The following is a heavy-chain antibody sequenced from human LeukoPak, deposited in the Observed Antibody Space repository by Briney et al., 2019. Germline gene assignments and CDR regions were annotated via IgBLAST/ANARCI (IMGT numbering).Heavy chain of an antibody. V-gene: IGHV4-34*01. CDR3: ARIRFGYCDY. CDR2: IYYSGST. J-gene: IGHJ4*02. D-gene: IGHD3-16*01. CDR1: GGSFSGYY. Sequence: SETLSLTCVVYGGSFSGYYWSWIRQPPGKGLEWIGSIYYSGSTYYNPSLKSRVTISVDTSKNQFSLKLSSVTAADTAVYYCARIRFGYCDYWGQGTLVTVSS.